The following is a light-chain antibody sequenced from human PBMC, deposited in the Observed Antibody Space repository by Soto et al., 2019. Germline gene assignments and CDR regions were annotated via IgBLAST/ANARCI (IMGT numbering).Light chain of an antibody. Sequence: QSVLTQPPSASGSPGHSVTISFTGTSSDVGAYNYVSWYQQHPGKAPKLMIYDVTKRPSGVPDRFSGSKSGNTASLTVSGLQAEDDADYYCISYAGSSIWVFGGGTKLTVL. J-gene: IGLJ3*02. CDR3: ISYAGSSIWV. CDR1: SSDVGAYNY. V-gene: IGLV2-8*01. CDR2: DVT.